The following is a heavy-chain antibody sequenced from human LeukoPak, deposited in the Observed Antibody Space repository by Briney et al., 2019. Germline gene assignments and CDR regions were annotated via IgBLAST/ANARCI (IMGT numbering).Heavy chain of an antibody. V-gene: IGHV4-61*01. J-gene: IGHJ4*02. CDR3: ARVDYFSALDY. CDR2: IYYSGST. D-gene: IGHD3-3*01. Sequence: PSETLSLTCTVSGGSVSSGSYYWSWIRQPPGKGLEWIGYIYYSGSTTYNPSLKSRVTISVDTSKNQFSLKLSSVTAADTAVYYCARVDYFSALDYWGQGTLVTVSS. CDR1: GGSVSSGSYY.